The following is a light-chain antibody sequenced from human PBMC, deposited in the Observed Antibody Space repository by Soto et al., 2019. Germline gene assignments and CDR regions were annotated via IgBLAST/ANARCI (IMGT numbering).Light chain of an antibody. J-gene: IGKJ3*01. CDR3: QQYYSAPFT. CDR1: QSVLYTSNNKNY. Sequence: DIVMTQSPDSLAVSLGERATINCKSSQSVLYTSNNKNYLAWYQQKPGQPPKLLISWASTRESGVPERFSGSGSGTDFTLAISSLQAEDVAVCYCQQYYSAPFTFGPGTKVDIK. CDR2: WAS. V-gene: IGKV4-1*01.